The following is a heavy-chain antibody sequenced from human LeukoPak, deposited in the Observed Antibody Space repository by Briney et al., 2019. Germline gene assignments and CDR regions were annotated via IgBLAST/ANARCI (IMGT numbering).Heavy chain of an antibody. CDR2: IIPIFGTA. D-gene: IGHD5-18*01. V-gene: IGHV1-69*01. Sequence: GSSVKVSCKASGGTFSSYAISWVRQAPGQGLEWMGGIIPIFGTANYAQKFQGRVTITADESTSIAYMELSSLRSEDTAVYYCARTPWIQLWQPFDYWGQGTLVTVSS. CDR1: GGTFSSYA. J-gene: IGHJ4*02. CDR3: ARTPWIQLWQPFDY.